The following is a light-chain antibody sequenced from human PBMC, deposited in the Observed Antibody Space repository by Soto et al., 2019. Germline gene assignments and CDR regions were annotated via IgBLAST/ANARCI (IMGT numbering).Light chain of an antibody. J-gene: IGLJ1*01. CDR3: CSYTTSDTRV. CDR2: EGF. Sequence: QSVLTQPASVSGSPGQSITISCTGTSSDVGGSGLVSWYQFHPGKAPKLLIFEGFKRPSGVSNRFSGSKSGSTASLTISGLQAEDEADYYCCSYTTSDTRVFGTGTKLTVL. V-gene: IGLV2-14*02. CDR1: SSDVGGSGL.